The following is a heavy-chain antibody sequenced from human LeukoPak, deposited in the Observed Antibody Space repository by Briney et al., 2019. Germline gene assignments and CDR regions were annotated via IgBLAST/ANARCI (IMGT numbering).Heavy chain of an antibody. CDR1: GFTFSNSN. D-gene: IGHD4-11*01. J-gene: IGHJ6*03. CDR3: ARELLTYSNHKLGHYMDV. Sequence: PGGSLRLSCAASGFTFSNSNMNWVRQAPGKGLEWVSCISSSSSYIYYADSVKGRFTISRENAKNSLYLQMDSLRAEDTALYFCARELLTYSNHKLGHYMDVWGKGTTVTVSS. V-gene: IGHV3-21*01. CDR2: ISSSSSYI.